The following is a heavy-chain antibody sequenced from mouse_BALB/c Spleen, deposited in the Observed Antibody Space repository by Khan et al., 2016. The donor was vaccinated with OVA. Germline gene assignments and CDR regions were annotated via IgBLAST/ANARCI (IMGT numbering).Heavy chain of an antibody. D-gene: IGHD2-13*01. Sequence: EVQLQELGPGLVKPSQSLSLTCTVTGYSITSDYAWNWIRQFPGNKLEWMGYISSTGSTSYNPSLKSRISITRDTSKNQFFLPLTSVTTEATATYYCARSLYCGDSYAMDYWGQGTSVTVSS. CDR1: GYSITSDYA. CDR2: ISSTGST. V-gene: IGHV3-2*02. CDR3: ARSLYCGDSYAMDY. J-gene: IGHJ4*01.